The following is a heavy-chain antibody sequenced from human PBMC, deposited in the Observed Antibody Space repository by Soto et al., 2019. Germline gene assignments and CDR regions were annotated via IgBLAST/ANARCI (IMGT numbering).Heavy chain of an antibody. J-gene: IGHJ4*02. Sequence: GASVKVSCKASGYTLIMYYIHWMRQAPGQGLEWMGLINPSGGSTTYAQKFQGRVTMTRDTSTSIVYMDLSSPKSEDTAVYYCARSPYSSGNYDLDVWGQGTLVTVSS. CDR3: ARSPYSSGNYDLDV. CDR2: INPSGGST. CDR1: GYTLIMYY. V-gene: IGHV1-46*01. D-gene: IGHD3-22*01.